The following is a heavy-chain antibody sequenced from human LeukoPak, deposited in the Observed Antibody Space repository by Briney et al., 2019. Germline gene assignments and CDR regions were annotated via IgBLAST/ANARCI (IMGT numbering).Heavy chain of an antibody. V-gene: IGHV1-24*01. CDR3: ATTKYSFGYYFDY. D-gene: IGHD5-18*01. CDR1: GYTLTELS. CDR2: FDPEDGET. Sequence: ASVKVSCKVSGYTLTELSMHWVRQAPGKGLEWMGGFDPEDGETIYAQKFQGRVTMTEDTSTDTAYMELSRLRSDDTAVYYCATTKYSFGYYFDYWGQGTLVTVSS. J-gene: IGHJ4*02.